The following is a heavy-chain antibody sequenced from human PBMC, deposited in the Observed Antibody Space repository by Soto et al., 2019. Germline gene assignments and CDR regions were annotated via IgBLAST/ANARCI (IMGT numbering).Heavy chain of an antibody. V-gene: IGHV4-39*01. CDR3: ASDCSGGSCYSYY. D-gene: IGHD2-15*01. CDR2: IYYSGST. Sequence: QLQLQESGPGLVKPSETLSLTCTVSGGSISSSSYYWGWIRQPPGKGLEWIGSIYYSGSTYYNPSLKSRVTISVDTSKNQFSLKLSSVTAADTAVYCCASDCSGGSCYSYYGGQGTLVTVSS. J-gene: IGHJ4*02. CDR1: GGSISSSSYY.